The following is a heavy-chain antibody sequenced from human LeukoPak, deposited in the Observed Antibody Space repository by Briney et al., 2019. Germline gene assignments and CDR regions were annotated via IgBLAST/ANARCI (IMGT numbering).Heavy chain of an antibody. CDR2: IYYSGST. V-gene: IGHV4-59*01. CDR1: GGSISSYY. CDR3: ARSTDGYKFDY. Sequence: PSETLSLTCTFSGGSISSYYWSWIRQPPGKGLEWITYIYYSGSTTYNPSLKSRVTISLDTSKNQFSLKLSSVTAADTAVYYCARSTDGYKFDYWGQGTLVTVSS. D-gene: IGHD5-24*01. J-gene: IGHJ4*02.